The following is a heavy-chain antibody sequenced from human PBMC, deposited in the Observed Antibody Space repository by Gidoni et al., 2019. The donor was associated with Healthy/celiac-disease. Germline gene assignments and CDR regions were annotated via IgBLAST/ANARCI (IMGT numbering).Heavy chain of an antibody. CDR3: AKDTISPRYCSSTSCYTHYYYGMDV. CDR1: GFTFSSYG. D-gene: IGHD2-2*02. Sequence: QVQLVESGGGVVQPGRSLRLSCAASGFTFSSYGMHWVRQAPGKGLEWVAVISYDGSNKYYADSVKGRFTISRDNSKNTLYLQMNSLRAEDTAVYYCAKDTISPRYCSSTSCYTHYYYGMDVWGQGTTVTVSS. J-gene: IGHJ6*02. CDR2: ISYDGSNK. V-gene: IGHV3-30*18.